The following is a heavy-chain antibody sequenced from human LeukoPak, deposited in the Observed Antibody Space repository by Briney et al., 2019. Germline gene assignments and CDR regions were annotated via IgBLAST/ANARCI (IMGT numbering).Heavy chain of an antibody. J-gene: IGHJ6*04. CDR3: ARALRCPGVIFETLPSCYVMAV. CDR1: GVSISGSNYY. V-gene: IGHV4-39*01. Sequence: PSETLSLTRTVSGVSISGSNYYWALIRQPPGKGLEWIGSIHYSGATYYNPSLKSRVTISVDTSKDQFSLNLSSVTAADTAVYYCARALRCPGVIFETLPSCYVMAVWGKGPTATVSS. CDR2: IHYSGAT. D-gene: IGHD3-10*02.